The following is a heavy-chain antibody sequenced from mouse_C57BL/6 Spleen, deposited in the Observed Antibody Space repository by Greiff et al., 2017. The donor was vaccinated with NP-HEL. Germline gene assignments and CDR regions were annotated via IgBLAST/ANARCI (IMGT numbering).Heavy chain of an antibody. CDR2: INPSSGYT. D-gene: IGHD2-4*01. V-gene: IGHV1-7*01. CDR1: GYTFTSYW. CDR3: ASPSNYA. J-gene: IGHJ2*01. Sequence: QVQLQQSGAELANPGASVKLSCKASGYTFTSYWMHWVNQRPGQGLEWIGYINPSSGYTKYNQKFKDKATLTADKSSSTAYMQLSSLTYEDSAGYDCASPSNYAWGQGTTLTVSS.